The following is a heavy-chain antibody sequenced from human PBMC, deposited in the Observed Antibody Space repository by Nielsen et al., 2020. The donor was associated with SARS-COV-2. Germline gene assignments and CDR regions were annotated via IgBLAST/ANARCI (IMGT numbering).Heavy chain of an antibody. J-gene: IGHJ4*02. CDR1: GFTFSSYA. CDR2: VDSDETIT. CDR3: ARRSIGSAPYYFDY. V-gene: IGHV3-74*01. D-gene: IGHD2-15*01. Sequence: GGSLRLSCAASGFTFSSYAMHWVRQVPGEGLVWVSRVDSDETITTYADSVKGRFTISRDNAKNTLYLQMNSLRAEDTAVYYCARRSIGSAPYYFDYWGQGTLVTVSS.